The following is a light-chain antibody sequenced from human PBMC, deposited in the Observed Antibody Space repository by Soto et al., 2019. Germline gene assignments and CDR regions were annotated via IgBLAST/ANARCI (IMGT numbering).Light chain of an antibody. Sequence: DIQMTQSPSTLSGSVGDRVTITCRASQTISSWLAWYQQKPGKAPKLLIYKASTLKSGVPSRFSGRGSGTEFPLTISSLQPDDFATYYCQHYTSYSEAFGQVTKVELK. CDR1: QTISSW. CDR2: KAS. CDR3: QHYTSYSEA. J-gene: IGKJ1*01. V-gene: IGKV1-5*03.